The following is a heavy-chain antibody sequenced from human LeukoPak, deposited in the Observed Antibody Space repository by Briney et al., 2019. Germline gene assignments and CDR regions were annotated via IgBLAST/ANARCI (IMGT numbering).Heavy chain of an antibody. CDR2: VDPEGGET. J-gene: IGHJ6*02. CDR3: LIDRIDRAFDV. CDR1: GYTFTDHY. Sequence: ASVTVSCTTSGYTFTDHYTHWVQQAPGKGPEWMGRVDPEGGETVYAEKFRGRITIAADTSTDTAYMELTSVRSDDTAVYYCLIDRIDRAFDVWGQGTSVTISS. V-gene: IGHV1-69-2*01.